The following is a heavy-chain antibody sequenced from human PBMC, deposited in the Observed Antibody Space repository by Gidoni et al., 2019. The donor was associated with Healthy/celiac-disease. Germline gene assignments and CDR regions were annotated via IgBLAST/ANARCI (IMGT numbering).Heavy chain of an antibody. Sequence: EVQLVESGGGLVQPGGSLRLSCAASGFPFSSYWMHWVRQAPGKGLVWVSRINSDGSSTSYADSVKGRFTISRDNAKNTLYLQMNSLRAEDTAVYYCARVLLMANRPYDYWGQGTLVTVSS. CDR2: INSDGSST. J-gene: IGHJ4*02. CDR3: ARVLLMANRPYDY. V-gene: IGHV3-74*01. CDR1: GFPFSSYW.